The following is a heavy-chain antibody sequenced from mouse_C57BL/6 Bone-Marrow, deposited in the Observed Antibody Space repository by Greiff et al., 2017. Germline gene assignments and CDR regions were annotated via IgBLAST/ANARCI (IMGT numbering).Heavy chain of an antibody. Sequence: VQLQQPGAELVKPGASVKVSCKASGYTFTSYWMHWVKQRPGQGLEWIGRIHPSDSDTNYNQKFKGKATLTVDKSSSTAYMQLSSLTSEDSAVYYCAIYGIYYDYDGDYYAMDYWGQGNSVTVSA. CDR3: AIYGIYYDYDGDYYAMDY. J-gene: IGHJ4*01. CDR2: IHPSDSDT. V-gene: IGHV1-74*01. D-gene: IGHD2-4*01. CDR1: GYTFTSYW.